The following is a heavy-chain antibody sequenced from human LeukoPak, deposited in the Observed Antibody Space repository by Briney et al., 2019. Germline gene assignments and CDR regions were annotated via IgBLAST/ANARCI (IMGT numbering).Heavy chain of an antibody. CDR1: GGSISSGDYY. J-gene: IGHJ3*02. V-gene: IGHV4-30-4*08. CDR3: ARTYSIGWSLGVFDI. D-gene: IGHD6-19*01. Sequence: SQTLSLTCTVSGGSISSGDYYWSWIRQPPGKGLGWIGYIYYSGSTYYNPSLKSRVAISVDTSRNQCSLRLSSVTAADTAMYYCARTYSIGWSLGVFDIWGQGTMVTVSS. CDR2: IYYSGST.